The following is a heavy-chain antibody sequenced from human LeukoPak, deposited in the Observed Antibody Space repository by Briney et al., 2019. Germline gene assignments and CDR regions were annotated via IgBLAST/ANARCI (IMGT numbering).Heavy chain of an antibody. J-gene: IGHJ4*02. D-gene: IGHD6-6*01. CDR2: ISGSSNSI. V-gene: IGHV3-48*04. CDR1: GFTFRSYS. Sequence: GGSLRLSCEASGFTFRSYSMNWVRQAPGKGLEWISYISGSSNSIYYADSVKGRFTISRDNSKNSLYLQMNSLRTEDTALYYCAKDSFYSTSSVDYWGQGTLVTVSS. CDR3: AKDSFYSTSSVDY.